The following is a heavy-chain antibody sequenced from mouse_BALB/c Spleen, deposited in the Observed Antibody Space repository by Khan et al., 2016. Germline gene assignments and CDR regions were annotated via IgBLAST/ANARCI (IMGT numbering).Heavy chain of an antibody. V-gene: IGHV9-2-1*01. CDR3: AVTARATDFAY. CDR2: INTETGEP. CDR1: GYTFTDYS. D-gene: IGHD3-2*01. J-gene: IGHJ3*01. Sequence: QIQLVQSGPELKKPGETVKISCKASGYTFTDYSMHWVKQAPGKGLKWMGWINTETGEPTYADDFKGRFAFSLETSASTAYLQINNLKNEDTATYCGAVTARATDFAYWGQGTLVTVSA.